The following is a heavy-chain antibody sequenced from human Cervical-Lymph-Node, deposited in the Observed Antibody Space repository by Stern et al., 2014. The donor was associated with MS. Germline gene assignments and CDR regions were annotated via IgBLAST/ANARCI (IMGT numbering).Heavy chain of an antibody. CDR3: ASANCSSTSCPNWFDP. CDR2: IYYSGST. D-gene: IGHD2-2*01. Sequence: VHLVESGPGLVKPSQTLSLTCTVSGGSISSGDYYWSWIRQPPGKGLVWIGYIYYSGSTYYNPSLKSRVTISVDTSKNQFSLKLSSVTAADTAVYYCASANCSSTSCPNWFDPWGQGTLVTVSS. CDR1: GGSISSGDYY. J-gene: IGHJ5*02. V-gene: IGHV4-30-4*01.